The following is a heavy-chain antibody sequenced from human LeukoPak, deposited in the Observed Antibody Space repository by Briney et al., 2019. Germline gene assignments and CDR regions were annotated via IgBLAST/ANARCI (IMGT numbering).Heavy chain of an antibody. CDR1: GLTVSSNY. CDR2: IYSGGST. D-gene: IGHD3-10*01. Sequence: GGSLRLSCAGSGLTVSSNYMSWVRQAPGKGLEWVSLIYSGGSTFYADSVKGRFTISRDNSKSTLYLQMNSLRAEDTAVYYCARVDTTMVRGVIPYYYGMDVWGQGTTVTVSS. CDR3: ARVDTTMVRGVIPYYYGMDV. J-gene: IGHJ6*02. V-gene: IGHV3-66*01.